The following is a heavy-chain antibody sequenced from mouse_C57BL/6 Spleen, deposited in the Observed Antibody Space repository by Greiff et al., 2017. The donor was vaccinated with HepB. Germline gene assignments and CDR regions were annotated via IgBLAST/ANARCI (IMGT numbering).Heavy chain of an antibody. Sequence: VQLQESGPELVKPGASVKISCKASGYAFSSYGMNWVKQRPGKGLEWIGRIYPGDGDTNYNGKFKGKAKLTADKSSSTAYMQLSSLTSEDAAVYFYARRTYGNYDEYFDYWGQGTTLTVSS. CDR1: GYAFSSYG. CDR3: ARRTYGNYDEYFDY. V-gene: IGHV1-82*01. D-gene: IGHD2-1*01. CDR2: IYPGDGDT. J-gene: IGHJ2*01.